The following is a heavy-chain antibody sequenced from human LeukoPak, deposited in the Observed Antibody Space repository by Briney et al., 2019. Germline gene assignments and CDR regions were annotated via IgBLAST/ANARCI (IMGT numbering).Heavy chain of an antibody. CDR2: INPSGTST. J-gene: IGHJ4*02. Sequence: ASVKVSCKASGDTFNNYYVNWVRQAPGQGLEWMGIINPSGTSTNDAQGFQGRLTMTRDTSTTTVYMELSSLGSEDTAVYYCATSATNYGGLFDSWGQGTLVTVSS. CDR1: GDTFNNYY. V-gene: IGHV1-46*02. CDR3: ATSATNYGGLFDS. D-gene: IGHD4-23*01.